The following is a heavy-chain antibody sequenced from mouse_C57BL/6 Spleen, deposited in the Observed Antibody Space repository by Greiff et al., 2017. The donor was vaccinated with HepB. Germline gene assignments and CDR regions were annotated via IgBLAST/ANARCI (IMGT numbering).Heavy chain of an antibody. J-gene: IGHJ4*01. V-gene: IGHV1-82*01. Sequence: QVQLKESGPELVKPGASVKISCKASGYAFSSSWMNWVKQRPGKGLEWIGRIYPGDGDTNYNGKFKGKATLTADKSSSTAYMQLSSLTSEDSAVYFCARSGSSYAYAMDYWGQGTSVTVSS. D-gene: IGHD1-1*01. CDR1: GYAFSSSW. CDR2: IYPGDGDT. CDR3: ARSGSSYAYAMDY.